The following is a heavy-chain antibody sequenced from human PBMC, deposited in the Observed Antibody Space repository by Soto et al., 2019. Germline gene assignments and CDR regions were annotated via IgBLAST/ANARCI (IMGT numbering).Heavy chain of an antibody. D-gene: IGHD3-3*01. CDR1: GGSFSGYY. V-gene: IGHV4-34*02. CDR3: ARSGVFWSGCIAYNWFDP. Sequence: QVQLQQWGAGLLKPSETLSLTCVVYGGSFSGYYWTWIRQPPGKGLEWIGEINDSGNTNYNPSLKSRVTMSVDTSKNQFSLKLNSVTAADTAVYYCARSGVFWSGCIAYNWFDPWGQGTLVTVSS. J-gene: IGHJ5*02. CDR2: INDSGNT.